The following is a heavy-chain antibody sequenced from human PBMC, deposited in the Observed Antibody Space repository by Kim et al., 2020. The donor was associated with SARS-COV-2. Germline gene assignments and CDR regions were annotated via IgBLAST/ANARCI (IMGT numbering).Heavy chain of an antibody. J-gene: IGHJ4*02. D-gene: IGHD3-10*01. Sequence: SETLSLTCTVSGGSISSYYWSWIRQPAGKGLEWIGRIYTSGSTNYNPSLKSRVTMSVDTSKNQFSLKLSSVTAADTAVYYCARGDVLWFGESYYFDYWGQGTLVTFSS. CDR2: IYTSGST. V-gene: IGHV4-4*07. CDR1: GGSISSYY. CDR3: ARGDVLWFGESYYFDY.